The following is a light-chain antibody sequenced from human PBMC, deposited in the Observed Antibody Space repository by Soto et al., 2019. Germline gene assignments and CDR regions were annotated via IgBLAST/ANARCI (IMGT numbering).Light chain of an antibody. V-gene: IGKV3-11*01. CDR2: DAS. CDR3: QQRSTWHPFS. CDR1: QSIGSY. Sequence: EIVLTQSPATPSLSLGERATLSCRASQSIGSYLAWYQHKLGQPPGLLIYDASNRATGIPVRFSGSGSGTDFTVTISSLEPEDFAVYYCQQRSTWHPFSCGPGTNVDI. J-gene: IGKJ3*01.